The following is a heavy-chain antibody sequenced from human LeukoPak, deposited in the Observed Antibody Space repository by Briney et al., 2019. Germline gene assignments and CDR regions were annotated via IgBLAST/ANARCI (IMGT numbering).Heavy chain of an antibody. CDR3: ARRGMATNGWFDP. CDR2: IYPGDSDT. CDR1: GYSFTSYW. J-gene: IGHJ5*02. Sequence: GESLKIPCKGSGYSFTSYWIGWVRQMPGKGLEWMGIIYPGDSDTRYSPSSQGQVTISADKSISTAYLQWNILKASDTAMYYCARRGMATNGWFDPWGQGTLVTVSS. D-gene: IGHD5-24*01. V-gene: IGHV5-51*01.